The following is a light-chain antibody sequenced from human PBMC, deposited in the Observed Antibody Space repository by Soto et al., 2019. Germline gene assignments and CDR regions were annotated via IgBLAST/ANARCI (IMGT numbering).Light chain of an antibody. V-gene: IGLV2-23*03. Sequence: QSVLTQPASVSGSPGQSITISGTGTSRDVGTYDLVSWYQKHPGKAPKLIIYEGSERPSGVSNRFSGSKSGSTASLTISGLQAEDEADYYCCSYAGVSSFVVFGGGTKLTVL. CDR2: EGS. CDR1: SRDVGTYDL. J-gene: IGLJ2*01. CDR3: CSYAGVSSFVV.